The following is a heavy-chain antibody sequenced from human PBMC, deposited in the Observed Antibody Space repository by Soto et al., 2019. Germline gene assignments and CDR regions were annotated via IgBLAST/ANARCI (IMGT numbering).Heavy chain of an antibody. J-gene: IGHJ4*02. Sequence: GESLKISCKGSGYSFTNYWIGWVRQMPGKGLEWMGIIYPGDSNTRYSPSFQGQVTISADKSISTAYLQWSSLKASDTAMYYCARQGYCSSTACYTVDYWGQGTLVTVPS. V-gene: IGHV5-51*01. D-gene: IGHD2-2*02. CDR2: IYPGDSNT. CDR1: GYSFTNYW. CDR3: ARQGYCSSTACYTVDY.